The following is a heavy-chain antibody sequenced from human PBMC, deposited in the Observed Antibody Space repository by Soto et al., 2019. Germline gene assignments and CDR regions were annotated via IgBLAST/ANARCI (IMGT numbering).Heavy chain of an antibody. CDR2: IIPVFATT. CDR3: AIRYYHSSACPSLGGYYFDY. CDR1: GGTFSSYA. V-gene: IGHV1-69*13. J-gene: IGHJ4*02. Sequence: GASVKVSCKASGGTFSSYAISWVRQAPGQGLEWMGGIIPVFATTNYAQKFQGRVTITADESTSTAYMELSSLRSEDTAVYYCAIRYYHSSACPSLGGYYFDYWGQGTLVTVSS. D-gene: IGHD3-22*01.